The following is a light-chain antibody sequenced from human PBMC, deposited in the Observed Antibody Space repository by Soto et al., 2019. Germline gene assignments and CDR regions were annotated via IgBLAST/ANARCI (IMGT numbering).Light chain of an antibody. CDR3: QQSNNWPWT. CDR1: QSISGY. CDR2: AAS. Sequence: IHMTHSPSSLSASVLDRVTITFLASQSISGYLNWYQQKSGQAPKLLMYAASTLQSGVPSRFSGSGSGTDFTLTISSLQSEDFAVYYCQQSNNWPWTFGQGTKVDIK. V-gene: IGKV1-39*01. J-gene: IGKJ1*01.